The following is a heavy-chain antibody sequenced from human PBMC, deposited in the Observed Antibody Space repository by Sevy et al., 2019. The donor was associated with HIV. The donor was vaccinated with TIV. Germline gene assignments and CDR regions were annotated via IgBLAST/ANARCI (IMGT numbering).Heavy chain of an antibody. D-gene: IGHD6-19*01. CDR2: LYSTGST. Sequence: SETLSLTCTVSGGSIGSSSYYWGWIRQPPGKGLEWIGSLYSTGSTSYNPSLRSRVTVSADTSKNQFSLKLESVTAADTAVYCCATPRATGWYEGTGGYFDIWGRGTLVTVSS. J-gene: IGHJ2*01. V-gene: IGHV4-39*01. CDR1: GGSIGSSSYY. CDR3: ATPRATGWYEGTGGYFDI.